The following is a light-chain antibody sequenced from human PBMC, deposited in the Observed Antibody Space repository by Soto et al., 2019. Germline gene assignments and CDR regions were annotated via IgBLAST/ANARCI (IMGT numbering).Light chain of an antibody. Sequence: DIQMTQSPSTLSASIGDRVTITCRARQTINNWLAWYQQKPGKAPNVLIYHASNLETGVPSRFSGSAFGTDFTLTISSLQPDDFATYYCQHDYSCPWTFGQGTKVEIK. V-gene: IGKV1-5*01. CDR2: HAS. J-gene: IGKJ1*01. CDR3: QHDYSCPWT. CDR1: QTINNW.